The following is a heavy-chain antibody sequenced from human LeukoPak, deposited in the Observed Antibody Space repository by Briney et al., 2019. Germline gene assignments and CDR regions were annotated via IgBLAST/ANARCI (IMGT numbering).Heavy chain of an antibody. CDR2: IYYSGST. CDR3: ARGFDSKSTYFDY. D-gene: IGHD5-12*01. Sequence: SQTLSLTCTVSGGSISSGGYYWSWIRQQPGKGLEWIGYIYYSGSTYYNPSLKSRVTTSVDTSKNQFSLKLTSVTAADTAVYYCARGFDSKSTYFDYWGQGTLLTVSS. J-gene: IGHJ4*02. CDR1: GGSISSGGYY. V-gene: IGHV4-31*03.